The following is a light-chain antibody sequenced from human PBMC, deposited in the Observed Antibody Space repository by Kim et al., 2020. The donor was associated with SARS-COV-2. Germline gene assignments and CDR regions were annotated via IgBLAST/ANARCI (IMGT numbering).Light chain of an antibody. J-gene: IGKJ5*01. Sequence: GSVGDRVTITCRASQSISSYLNWYQQKPVRAPQLLIYAASNLQSGVPSRFSGSGSGTDFTLTISSLQHEDFATYYCQQSRNTPITFGQGTRLEIK. CDR2: AAS. V-gene: IGKV1-39*01. CDR1: QSISSY. CDR3: QQSRNTPIT.